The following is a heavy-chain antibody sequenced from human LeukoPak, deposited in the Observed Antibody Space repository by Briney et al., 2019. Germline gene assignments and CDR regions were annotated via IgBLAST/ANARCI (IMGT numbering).Heavy chain of an antibody. Sequence: GASVKVSCKASGYTFSGQFVFWVRQAPGQGPEWMAWMNPKTNRRGFAQKFQGRITLTSDSSISTAYMELSSLRSDDTAVYYCLRGAYPSPWGQGTLVTVSS. CDR3: LRGAYPSP. V-gene: IGHV1-8*02. J-gene: IGHJ5*02. CDR2: MNPKTNRR. CDR1: GYTFSGQF.